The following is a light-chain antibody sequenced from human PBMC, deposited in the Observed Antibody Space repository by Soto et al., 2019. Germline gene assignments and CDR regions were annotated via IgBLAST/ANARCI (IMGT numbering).Light chain of an antibody. CDR3: QVWDVSTVHYV. J-gene: IGLJ1*01. CDR1: NIGSKT. CDR2: DDS. Sequence: SYELTQPPSMSVAPGQTARITCGGNNIGSKTVHWYQQKAGQAPVLVVYDDSDRPSGIPERFSGSNPGNTATLTISRVEAGDEADYYCQVWDVSTVHYVFGTGTKVTVL. V-gene: IGLV3-21*02.